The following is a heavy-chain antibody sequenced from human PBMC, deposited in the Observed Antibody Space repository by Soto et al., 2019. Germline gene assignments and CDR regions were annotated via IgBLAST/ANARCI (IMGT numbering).Heavy chain of an antibody. CDR3: ARDHEVPGIIWDY. J-gene: IGHJ4*02. V-gene: IGHV3-7*01. CDR1: GFTFSSHW. CDR2: INQDGSEK. Sequence: EVQLVESGGGLVQPGGSLRLSCAASGFTFSSHWMSWVRQAPGKGLEWVANINQDGSEKHYVDSVKGRFTISRDNAKNSLFLQVNSLRAEDTAVYYCARDHEVPGIIWDYWGQGLLVTVSS. D-gene: IGHD3-10*01.